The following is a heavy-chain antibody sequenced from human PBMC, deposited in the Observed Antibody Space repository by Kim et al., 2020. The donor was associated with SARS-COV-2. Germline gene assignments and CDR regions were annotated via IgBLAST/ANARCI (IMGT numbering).Heavy chain of an antibody. CDR2: INTNNGNP. D-gene: IGHD3-3*01. J-gene: IGHJ6*02. CDR1: GYTFTSFA. V-gene: IGHV7-4-1*02. CDR3: ARESFCNATNCYNGMDV. Sequence: ASVKFSCKASGYTFTSFARNWLRQAPGQGRVWMGWINTNNGNPGYAQGFSGRFVFSLDTSVSTAYLQISSLKAEDIAGYYCARESFCNATNCYNGMDVWG.